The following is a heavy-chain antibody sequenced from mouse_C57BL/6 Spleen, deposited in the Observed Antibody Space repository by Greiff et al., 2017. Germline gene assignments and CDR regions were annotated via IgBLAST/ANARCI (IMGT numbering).Heavy chain of an antibody. J-gene: IGHJ3*01. V-gene: IGHV1-15*01. D-gene: IGHD2-4*01. CDR3: TRFDYDPY. CDR1: GYTFTDYE. CDR2: IDPETGGT. Sequence: LQESGAELVRPGASVTLSCKASGYTFTDYEMHWVKQTPVHGLEWIGAIDPETGGTAYNQKFKGKAILTADKSSSTAYMELRSLTSEDSAVYYCTRFDYDPYWGQGTLVTVSA.